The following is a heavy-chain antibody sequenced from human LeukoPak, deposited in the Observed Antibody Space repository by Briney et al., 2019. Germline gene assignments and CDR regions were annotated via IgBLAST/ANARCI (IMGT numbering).Heavy chain of an antibody. D-gene: IGHD6-19*01. CDR3: ARDTKAVAGTLS. J-gene: IGHJ4*02. V-gene: IGHV3-21*01. CDR1: GFTFSSYS. CDR2: ISSSSHFI. Sequence: GGSLRLSCAASGFTFSSYSMNWVRQAPGKGLEWVSSISSSSHFIYYADSVKGRFTISRDNAKNSLYLQLNSLRAEDTAVYYCARDTKAVAGTLSWGQGTLVTVSS.